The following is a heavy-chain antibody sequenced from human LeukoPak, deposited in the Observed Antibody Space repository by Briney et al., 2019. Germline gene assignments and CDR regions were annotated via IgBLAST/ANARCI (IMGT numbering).Heavy chain of an antibody. V-gene: IGHV4-59*01. CDR1: GGSISSYY. CDR2: IYYSGST. CDR3: ARGLYDSSDHDAFDI. D-gene: IGHD3-22*01. J-gene: IGHJ3*02. Sequence: PSETLSLTCTVSGGSISSYYWSWIRQPPGKGLEWIGYIYYSGSTNYNPSLKSRVTISVDTSKNQFSLKLSSVTAADTAVYYCARGLYDSSDHDAFDIWGQGTMVTVSS.